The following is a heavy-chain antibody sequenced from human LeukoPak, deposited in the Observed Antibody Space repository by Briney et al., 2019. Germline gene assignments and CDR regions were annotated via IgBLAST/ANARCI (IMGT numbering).Heavy chain of an antibody. CDR1: GYTFTGYY. Sequence: ASVKVSCKASGYTFTGYYMHWVRQAPGQGLEWMGWINPNSGGTNYAQKFQGWVTMTRDTYISTAYMELSRLRSDDTAVYYCARGGDSSSWYRGYFDLWGRGTLVTVSS. CDR2: INPNSGGT. D-gene: IGHD6-13*01. CDR3: ARGGDSSSWYRGYFDL. J-gene: IGHJ2*01. V-gene: IGHV1-2*04.